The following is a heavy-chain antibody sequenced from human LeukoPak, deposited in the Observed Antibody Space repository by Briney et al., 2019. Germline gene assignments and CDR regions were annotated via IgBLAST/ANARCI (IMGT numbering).Heavy chain of an antibody. CDR3: ARRYDSSGLAGNYMDV. Sequence: ASVKVSCKASGGTFSSYAISWVRQAPGQGLEWMGGIIPIFGTANYAQKFQGRVTITTDESTSTAYMELSSLRSEDTAVYYCARRYDSSGLAGNYMDVWGKGTTVTVSS. J-gene: IGHJ6*03. D-gene: IGHD3-22*01. V-gene: IGHV1-69*05. CDR1: GGTFSSYA. CDR2: IIPIFGTA.